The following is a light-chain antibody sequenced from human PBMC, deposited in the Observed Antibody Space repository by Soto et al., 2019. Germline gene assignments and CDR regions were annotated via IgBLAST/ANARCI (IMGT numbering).Light chain of an antibody. CDR1: SSDVGRYNF. CDR2: EVS. CDR3: SSYTSNSTLYV. V-gene: IGLV2-14*01. Sequence: QSALTQPASVSGSPGQSITISCTGTSSDVGRYNFVSWYQQHPDKAPKLMIYEVSNRPSGISYRFSGSKSGNTASLTIFGLQAEDAADYYCSSYTSNSTLYVFGPGTQVTVL. J-gene: IGLJ1*01.